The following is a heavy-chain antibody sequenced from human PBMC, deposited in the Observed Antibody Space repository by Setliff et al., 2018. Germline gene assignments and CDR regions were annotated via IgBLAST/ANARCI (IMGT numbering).Heavy chain of an antibody. CDR1: GFTFDDYA. Sequence: SLKISCVASGFTFDDYAMHWVRQPPGRGLEWVSSISWGGGSIAYADSVKGRFTISRDNAKNSLYLQIDNLRPEDTAFYYCAKAMRNFDWLPEFWGQGTLVTVSS. D-gene: IGHD3-9*01. CDR3: AKAMRNFDWLPEF. V-gene: IGHV3-9*01. J-gene: IGHJ4*02. CDR2: ISWGGGSI.